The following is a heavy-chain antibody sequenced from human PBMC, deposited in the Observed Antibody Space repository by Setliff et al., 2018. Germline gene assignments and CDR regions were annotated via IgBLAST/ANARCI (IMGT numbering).Heavy chain of an antibody. CDR2: IHHRGST. V-gene: IGHV4-4*02. CDR1: GGSISSSNW. J-gene: IGHJ1*01. CDR3: ARGTEFLH. Sequence: LSLTCAVSGGSISSSNWWSWVRQPPGKGLEWIGSIHHRGSTYYNPSLKSRVTTLVDTSKNHFSLKLSSVTAADTAVYYCARGTEFLHWGQGTLVTVSS.